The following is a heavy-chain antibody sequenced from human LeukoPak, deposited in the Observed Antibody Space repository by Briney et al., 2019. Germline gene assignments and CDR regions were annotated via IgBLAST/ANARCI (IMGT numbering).Heavy chain of an antibody. CDR3: ARGDLKH. V-gene: IGHV3-53*01. CDR1: GFNVDSNS. Sequence: GGSLRLSCATSGFNVDSNSMSWVRQTPEKGLEWLSSMYSSGRTYYADSVRGRFIISRDTSKNTVDLQLNSLRVEDSAMYFCARGDLKHWGQGTRVAVSS. J-gene: IGHJ4*02. CDR2: MYSSGRT.